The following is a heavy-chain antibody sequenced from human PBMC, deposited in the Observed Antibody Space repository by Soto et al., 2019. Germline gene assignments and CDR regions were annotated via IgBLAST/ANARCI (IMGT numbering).Heavy chain of an antibody. CDR2: MKPNSGNT. D-gene: IGHD2-2*03. J-gene: IGHJ3*02. CDR1: GYTFTSYD. CDR3: ARLGGYCSSTSCPAGEAFDI. Sequence: ASVKFSCNASGYTFTSYDINWVRHATGQGLEWMGWMKPNSGNTGYAQKFQGRVTMTRNTSISTAYMELSSLRSEDTAVYYCARLGGYCSSTSCPAGEAFDIWGEGTTVTVSS. V-gene: IGHV1-8*01.